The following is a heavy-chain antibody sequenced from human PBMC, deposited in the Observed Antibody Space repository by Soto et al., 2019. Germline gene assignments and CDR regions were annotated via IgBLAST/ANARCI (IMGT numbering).Heavy chain of an antibody. CDR1: GFTFSSYS. CDR3: ARRARPDFYYMDV. D-gene: IGHD6-6*01. J-gene: IGHJ6*03. Sequence: GGSLRLSCAASGFTFSSYSMNWVRQAPGKGLEYVSSISSNSGCTYYANSVKGRFTISRDNSKNSVYLQMGSLRPEDMAVYYCARRARPDFYYMDVWGKGTTVTVSS. V-gene: IGHV3-21*01. CDR2: ISSNSGCT.